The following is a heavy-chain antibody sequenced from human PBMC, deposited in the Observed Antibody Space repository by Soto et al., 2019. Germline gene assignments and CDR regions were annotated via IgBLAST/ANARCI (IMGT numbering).Heavy chain of an antibody. J-gene: IGHJ6*02. CDR2: ISYDGSNK. CDR1: GFTFSSYA. D-gene: IGHD1-26*01. V-gene: IGHV3-30-3*01. Sequence: QVQLVESGGGVVQPGRSLRLSCVASGFTFSSYAMHWVRQAPGKGLEWVAVISYDGSNKYYADSVKGRFTISRDNSKNTLYLQMNGLRAEDTAVYYCARTPRGQWELPYYYYGMDVWGQGTTVTVSS. CDR3: ARTPRGQWELPYYYYGMDV.